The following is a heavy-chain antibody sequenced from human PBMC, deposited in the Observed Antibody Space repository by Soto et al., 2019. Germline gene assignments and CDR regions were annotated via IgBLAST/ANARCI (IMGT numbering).Heavy chain of an antibody. D-gene: IGHD4-17*01. CDR2: INHSGST. CDR3: ARGQLYGDYDY. J-gene: IGHJ4*02. CDR1: GGSFSGYY. V-gene: IGHV4-34*01. Sequence: QVQLQQWGAGLLKPSETLSLTCAVYGGSFSGYYWSWIRQPPGKGLEWIGEINHSGSTNYNPSLTRRVTISVDTSKNQFSLKLSSVTAADTAVYYCARGQLYGDYDYWGQGTLVTVSS.